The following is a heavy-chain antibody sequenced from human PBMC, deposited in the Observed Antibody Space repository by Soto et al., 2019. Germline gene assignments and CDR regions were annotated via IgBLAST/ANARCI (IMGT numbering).Heavy chain of an antibody. V-gene: IGHV3-30*18. J-gene: IGHJ6*02. CDR3: AKGHHTPFPPDRNSALRFLEWLIQNYGMDV. Sequence: QVQLVESGGGVVQPGRSLRLSCAASGFTFSSYGMHWVRQAPGKGLEWVAVISYDGSNKYYADSVKGRITISRDNSKNTLYLQMNSLRAEDTAVYYCAKGHHTPFPPDRNSALRFLEWLIQNYGMDVWGQGTTVTVSS. CDR2: ISYDGSNK. CDR1: GFTFSSYG. D-gene: IGHD3-3*01.